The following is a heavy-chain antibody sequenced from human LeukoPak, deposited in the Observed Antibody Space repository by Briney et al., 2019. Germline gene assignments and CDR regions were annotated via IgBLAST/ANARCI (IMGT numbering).Heavy chain of an antibody. Sequence: ASVKVSCKVSGYTFTNYYLNWVRQAPGQGLEWMGIINPSGGGTTYAQKFQGRVTMTRDTSTSTVYMELSSLRSEDTAVYYCARDRGRFDPWGQGTLVTVSS. V-gene: IGHV1-46*01. CDR1: GYTFTNYY. D-gene: IGHD6-13*01. CDR2: INPSGGGT. CDR3: ARDRGRFDP. J-gene: IGHJ5*02.